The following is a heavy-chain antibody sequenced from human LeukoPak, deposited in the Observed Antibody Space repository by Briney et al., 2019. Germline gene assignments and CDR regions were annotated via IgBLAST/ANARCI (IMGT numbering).Heavy chain of an antibody. D-gene: IGHD5-24*01. CDR3: ARDRGWQQFDY. CDR1: GFTFSNYW. Sequence: QPGGSLRLSCAASGFTFSNYWMTWVRQAPGKGLEWVANIKPDGSAQYYVDSVRGRFSISRDNAKNSLYLELNNLRAEDTGVYFCARDRGWQQFDYWGQGTLVTVSS. J-gene: IGHJ4*01. CDR2: IKPDGSAQ. V-gene: IGHV3-7*01.